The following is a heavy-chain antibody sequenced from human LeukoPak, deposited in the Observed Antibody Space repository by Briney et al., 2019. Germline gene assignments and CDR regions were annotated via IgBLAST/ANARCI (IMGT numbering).Heavy chain of an antibody. V-gene: IGHV1-18*01. Sequence: ASVKVSCKASGYTFTSYAFSWVRQAPGQGLEWMGWISAYNGDAKFARKFQGRVTLTTDASTTIGYMELRSLTSDDTAVYYCARGQLVPPNWFDPWGQGTLVTVSS. CDR1: GYTFTSYA. J-gene: IGHJ5*02. CDR2: ISAYNGDA. D-gene: IGHD6-6*01. CDR3: ARGQLVPPNWFDP.